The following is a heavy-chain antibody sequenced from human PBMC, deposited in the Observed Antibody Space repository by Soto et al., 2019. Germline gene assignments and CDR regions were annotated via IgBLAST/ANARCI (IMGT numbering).Heavy chain of an antibody. CDR3: AKASVAGSHFVGEMATGLMYY. V-gene: IGHV3-23*01. CDR1: GFTFSSYA. J-gene: IGHJ4*02. Sequence: GGSLRLSCAASGFTFSSYAMSWVRQAPGKGLEWVSAISGSGGSTYYADSVKGRFTISRDNSKNTLYLQMNSLRAEDTAVYYCAKASVAGSHFVGEMATGLMYYWGQGTLVTVSS. CDR2: ISGSGGST. D-gene: IGHD6-19*01.